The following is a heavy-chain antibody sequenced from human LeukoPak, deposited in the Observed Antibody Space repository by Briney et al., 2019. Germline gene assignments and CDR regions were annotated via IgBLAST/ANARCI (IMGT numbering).Heavy chain of an antibody. J-gene: IGHJ6*03. CDR1: GGSISSSN. CDR3: AKGGRGFWSGYSTWYYYMDV. CDR2: ISGSGGST. V-gene: IGHV3-23*01. D-gene: IGHD3-3*01. Sequence: ETLSLTCAVSGGSISSSNWWSWVRQPPGKGLEWVSAISGSGGSTYYADSVKGRFTISRDNSKNTLYLQMNSLRAEDTAVYYCAKGGRGFWSGYSTWYYYMDVWGKGTTVTVSS.